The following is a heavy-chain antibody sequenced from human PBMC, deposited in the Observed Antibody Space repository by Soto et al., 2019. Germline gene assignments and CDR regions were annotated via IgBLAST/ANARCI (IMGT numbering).Heavy chain of an antibody. Sequence: SETLSLTCAVYGGSFSGYYWSWIRQPPGKGLEWIGEINHSGSTNYNPSLKSRVTISVDTSKNQFSLKLSSVTAADTAVYYCARYCNNSDCRHLYYFDYWGLGTLVTVS. CDR3: ARYCNNSDCRHLYYFDY. D-gene: IGHD2-8*01. V-gene: IGHV4-34*01. CDR2: INHSGST. J-gene: IGHJ4*02. CDR1: GGSFSGYY.